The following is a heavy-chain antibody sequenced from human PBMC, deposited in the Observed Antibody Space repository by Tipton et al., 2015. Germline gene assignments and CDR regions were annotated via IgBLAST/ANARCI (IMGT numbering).Heavy chain of an antibody. CDR1: GDLVSGGGYY. J-gene: IGHJ4*02. CDR3: ARGAGNSSTWDFDY. Sequence: TLSLTCSVSGDLVSGGGYYWSWVRQPPGKGLEWIGCIYNTGSPTYNPSLKSRVTISLDTSNNQFSLRLTSVTAADTAVYYCARGAGNSSTWDFDYWGQGSLVTVSS. CDR2: IYNTGSP. D-gene: IGHD6-13*01. V-gene: IGHV4-61*08.